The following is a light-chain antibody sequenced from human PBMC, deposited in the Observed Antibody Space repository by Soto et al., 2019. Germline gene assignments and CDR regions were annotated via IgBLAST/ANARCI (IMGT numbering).Light chain of an antibody. V-gene: IGKV1-27*01. CDR3: QNYNGAPLT. CDR1: QSIGNY. Sequence: DIQMTQSPSSLSASVGDRVTITCRASQSIGNYLVWYQQKPGKVPKLLIYAASTLQSGVPSRFSGSGSGTDFTLTISSLQPEDVATYYCQNYNGAPLTFGQGTKVEIK. CDR2: AAS. J-gene: IGKJ1*01.